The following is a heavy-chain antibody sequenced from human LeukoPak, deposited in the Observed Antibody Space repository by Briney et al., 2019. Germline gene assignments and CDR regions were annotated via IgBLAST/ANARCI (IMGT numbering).Heavy chain of an antibody. CDR3: AKALRGYCSGVTCYFMKSAFDF. J-gene: IGHJ3*01. Sequence: GGSLRLSCAASGFTFSSYAMHWVRQAPGKGLEWVAVISYDGSNKYYADSVKGRFTISRDNSKNTLYLRMNSLRAEDTAVYYCAKALRGYCSGVTCYFMKSAFDFWGQGTVVTVSS. V-gene: IGHV3-30-3*01. CDR1: GFTFSSYA. D-gene: IGHD2-15*01. CDR2: ISYDGSNK.